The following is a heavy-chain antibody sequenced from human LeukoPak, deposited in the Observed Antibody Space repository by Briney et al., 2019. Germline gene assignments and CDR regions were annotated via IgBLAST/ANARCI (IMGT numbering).Heavy chain of an antibody. CDR1: GGTFSSYA. V-gene: IGHV1-69*13. Sequence: ASVKVSCKASGGTFSSYAISWVRQAPGQGLEWMGGIIPIFGTANYAQKFQGRVTITADESTSTAYMELSSLRSEDTAVYYCAREAKVQPAQMGYWGQGTLVTVSS. CDR2: IIPIFGTA. J-gene: IGHJ4*02. CDR3: AREAKVQPAQMGY. D-gene: IGHD2-8*01.